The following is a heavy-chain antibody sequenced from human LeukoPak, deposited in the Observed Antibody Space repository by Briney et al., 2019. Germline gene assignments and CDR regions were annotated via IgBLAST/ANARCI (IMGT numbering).Heavy chain of an antibody. CDR3: AKDGYDYYYYYMDV. V-gene: IGHV3-23*01. J-gene: IGHJ6*03. CDR1: GFTFSSYA. CDR2: ISGSGGST. Sequence: GGSLRLSCAASGFTFSSYAMSWVRQAPGKGLEWVSAISGSGGSTYYADSVKGRFTISRNNSKNTLYLQMNSLRAEDTAVYYCAKDGYDYYYYYMDVWGKGTTVTVSS. D-gene: IGHD1-1*01.